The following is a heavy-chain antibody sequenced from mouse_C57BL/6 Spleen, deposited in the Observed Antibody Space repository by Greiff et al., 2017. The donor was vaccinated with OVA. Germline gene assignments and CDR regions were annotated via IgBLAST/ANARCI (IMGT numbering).Heavy chain of an antibody. D-gene: IGHD2-3*01. J-gene: IGHJ3*01. CDR2: IYPSDSET. CDR3: ASKGRGLLPLAY. Sequence: VKQRPGQGLEWIGNIYPSDSETHYNQKFKDKATLTVDKSSSTAYMQLSSLTSEDSAVYYCASKGRGLLPLAYWGQGTLVTVSA. V-gene: IGHV1-61*01.